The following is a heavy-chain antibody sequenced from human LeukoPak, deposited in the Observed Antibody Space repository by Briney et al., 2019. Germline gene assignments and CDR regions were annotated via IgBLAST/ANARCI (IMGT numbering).Heavy chain of an antibody. J-gene: IGHJ4*02. CDR3: ARQRYSYGSVDY. CDR2: IYPSDSET. CDR1: GASFSSFW. Sequence: HGESLKISCKGSGASFSSFWIGWVRKMPGKGLEWMGIIYPSDSETRYSPAFQGQVTISVDKSISTAYLHWNSLKASDTAMYYCARQRYSYGSVDYWGQGTLVTVSS. V-gene: IGHV5-51*01. D-gene: IGHD5-18*01.